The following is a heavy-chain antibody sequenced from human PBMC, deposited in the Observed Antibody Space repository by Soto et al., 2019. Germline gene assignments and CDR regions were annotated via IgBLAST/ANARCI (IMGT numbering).Heavy chain of an antibody. J-gene: IGHJ6*02. CDR3: ARDQPRKVTMVRGVIRYYYGMDV. CDR1: GGSISSGGYY. V-gene: IGHV4-31*03. Sequence: SETLSLTCTVSGGSISSGGYYWSWIRQHPGKGLEWIGYIYYSGSTYYNPSLKSRVTISVDTSKNQFSLKLSSVTAAATAVYYWARDQPRKVTMVRGVIRYYYGMDVWGQGTTVTVSS. CDR2: IYYSGST. D-gene: IGHD3-10*01.